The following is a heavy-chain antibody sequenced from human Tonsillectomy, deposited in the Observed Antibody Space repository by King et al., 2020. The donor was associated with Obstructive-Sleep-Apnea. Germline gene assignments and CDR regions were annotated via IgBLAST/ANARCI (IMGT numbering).Heavy chain of an antibody. J-gene: IGHJ6*02. CDR1: GYTFTSYY. V-gene: IGHV1-46*03. D-gene: IGHD4-11*01. CDR3: ARDHRTVSTTYYYGMDV. Sequence: QLVQSGAEVKKPGASVKVSCKASGYTFTSYYMHWVRQAPGQGLEWMGIINPSGGSRSYAQKFQGRLTMTRDTSTSTVYMELSSLRSEDTAGYYCARDHRTVSTTYYYGMDVWGQGTTVTVSS. CDR2: INPSGGSR.